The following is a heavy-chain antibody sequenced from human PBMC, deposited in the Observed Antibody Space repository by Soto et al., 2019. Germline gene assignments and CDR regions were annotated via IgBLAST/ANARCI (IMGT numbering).Heavy chain of an antibody. CDR3: PSRKAMEANSYYYGMDV. CDR2: INGGNGHT. Sequence: ASVKVSCKASGYTFSTYALHWVRQAPGQGLEWMGWINGGNGHTRYSQKFKDRVTISRDTPASTAYMELSGLRSEDTAVYYCPSRKAMEANSYYYGMDVWGQGITVTVSS. V-gene: IGHV1-3*01. CDR1: GYTFSTYA. J-gene: IGHJ6*02. D-gene: IGHD1-1*01.